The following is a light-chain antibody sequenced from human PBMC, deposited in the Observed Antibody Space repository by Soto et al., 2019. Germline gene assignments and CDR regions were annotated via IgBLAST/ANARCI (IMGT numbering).Light chain of an antibody. J-gene: IGLJ1*01. Sequence: SGLTQPASVSGSPGQSITISCTGTTNDVGGYNYVSWYQQHPGKAPKLLIFEVSSRPSGVSNRFSGSKSGNTASLTISALQAEDEADYFCNSYSSSTSLPYVFGTGTKVTVL. CDR2: EVS. V-gene: IGLV2-14*01. CDR3: NSYSSSTSLPYV. CDR1: TNDVGGYNY.